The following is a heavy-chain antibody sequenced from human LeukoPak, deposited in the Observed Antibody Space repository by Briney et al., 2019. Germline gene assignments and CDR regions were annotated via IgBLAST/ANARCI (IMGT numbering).Heavy chain of an antibody. CDR1: GYTFTGYY. V-gene: IGHV1-2*06. Sequence: ASVKVSCKASGYTFTGYYMHWMRQAPGQGLEWMGRINPNSGGTNYAQKFQGRVTMTRDTSISTAYMELSRLRSDDTAVYYCASDRGQWLVPFDYWGQGTLVTVSS. CDR2: INPNSGGT. J-gene: IGHJ4*02. CDR3: ASDRGQWLVPFDY. D-gene: IGHD6-19*01.